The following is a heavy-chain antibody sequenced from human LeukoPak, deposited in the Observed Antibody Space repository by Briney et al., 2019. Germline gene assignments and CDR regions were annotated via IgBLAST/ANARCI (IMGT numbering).Heavy chain of an antibody. CDR1: GYTFTGYY. V-gene: IGHV1-2*02. J-gene: IGHJ4*02. Sequence: GASVKVSCKSSGYTFTGYYMHWVRPAPGQGLEWMGWINPNSGGTNYAQKFQGRVTMTRDTSISTAYMELSRLRSDDTAVYYCARGAHYHDSSEGFDYWDQGTLVSVSS. CDR3: ARGAHYHDSSEGFDY. D-gene: IGHD3-22*01. CDR2: INPNSGGT.